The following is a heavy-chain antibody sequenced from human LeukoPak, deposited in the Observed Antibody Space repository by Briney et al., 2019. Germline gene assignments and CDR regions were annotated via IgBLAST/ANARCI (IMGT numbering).Heavy chain of an antibody. D-gene: IGHD3-10*01. CDR1: GGSISSSRYY. V-gene: IGHV4-39*07. Sequence: SETLSLNCTVSGGSISSSRYYWGWIRQPPGKGLEWIGSIFYTGSANYSPSLKSRVTMSVDTSKNQFSLISNSVTAADTAIYYCAKTLLRGLYYFDRWGQGTLVTVSS. J-gene: IGHJ4*02. CDR3: AKTLLRGLYYFDR. CDR2: IFYTGSA.